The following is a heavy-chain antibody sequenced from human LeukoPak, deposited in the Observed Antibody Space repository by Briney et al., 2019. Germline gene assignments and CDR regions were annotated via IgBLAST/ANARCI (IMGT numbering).Heavy chain of an antibody. Sequence: GTSLRLSCVASGFTFADHAMHWVRRAPGQGLEWVTGINWDNDGIVYAASVRGRFTVSRDNSKNTLDLQVNSLRLEDTAVYYCALIGPPDCSSTSCREGTDWGQGTLVTVSS. V-gene: IGHV3-9*01. CDR3: ALIGPPDCSSTSCREGTD. CDR1: GFTFADHA. CDR2: INWDNDGI. J-gene: IGHJ1*01. D-gene: IGHD2-2*01.